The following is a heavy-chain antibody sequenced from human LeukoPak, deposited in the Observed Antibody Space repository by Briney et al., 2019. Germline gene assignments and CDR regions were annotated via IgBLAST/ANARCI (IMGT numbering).Heavy chain of an antibody. J-gene: IGHJ4*02. V-gene: IGHV3-30*18. D-gene: IGHD3-3*01. CDR3: AKDTASFDFWSGYYADY. Sequence: GGSLRLSCAASGFTFSSYGMHWVRQAPGKGLEWVAVISYDGSNKYYADSVKGRFTISRDNSKNTLYLQMNSLRAEDTAVYYCAKDTASFDFWSGYYADYWGQGTLVTVSS. CDR2: ISYDGSNK. CDR1: GFTFSSYG.